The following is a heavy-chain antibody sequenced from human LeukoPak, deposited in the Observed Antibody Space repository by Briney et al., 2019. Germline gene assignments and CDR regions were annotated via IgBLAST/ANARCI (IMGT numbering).Heavy chain of an antibody. CDR1: GGSISNYF. Sequence: SETLSLTCTVSGGSISNYFWSWIRQAPQKGLEWIGYTYYTGSTNYNPSLKSRISISVDTSKNQFSLKLSSVTAADTAVYYCARWGEAAAGIYYWGQGTLVTVSS. CDR2: TYYTGST. V-gene: IGHV4-59*01. J-gene: IGHJ4*02. CDR3: ARWGEAAAGIYY. D-gene: IGHD6-13*01.